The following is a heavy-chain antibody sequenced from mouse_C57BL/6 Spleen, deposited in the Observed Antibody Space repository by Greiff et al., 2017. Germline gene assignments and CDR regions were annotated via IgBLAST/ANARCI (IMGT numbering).Heavy chain of an antibody. CDR1: GYTFTSYW. J-gene: IGHJ2*01. CDR3: ARGYFDY. CDR2: INPSSGYT. Sequence: QVQLQQSGAELAKPGASVKLSCKASGYTFTSYWMHWVKQRPGQGLEWIGYINPSSGYTKYNQKFKDKATLTADISSSTAYMQLSSLTYEDSAVYYCARGYFDYWGQGTTLTVSS. V-gene: IGHV1-7*01.